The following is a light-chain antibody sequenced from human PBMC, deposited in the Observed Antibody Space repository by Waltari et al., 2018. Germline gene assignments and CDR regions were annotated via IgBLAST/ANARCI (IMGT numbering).Light chain of an antibody. V-gene: IGLV2-8*01. Sequence: QSALTQPPSASGTPGQSVTISCTGTSSDVGRYNYVSWYQQHPGKAPKRRIYEVSKRPSGVPARLSGSKSGNTASLTVSGLQAEDEADYYCSSYAGSNNVVFGGGTKLTVL. CDR3: SSYAGSNNVV. J-gene: IGLJ2*01. CDR1: SSDVGRYNY. CDR2: EVS.